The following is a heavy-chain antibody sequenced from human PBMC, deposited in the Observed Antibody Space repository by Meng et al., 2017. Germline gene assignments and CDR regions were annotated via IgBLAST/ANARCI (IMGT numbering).Heavy chain of an antibody. CDR1: GFTVSSNY. J-gene: IGHJ6*02. D-gene: IGHD6-19*01. CDR2: IYSGGST. Sequence: GESLKISCAASGFTVSSNYMSWVRQAPGKGLEWVSVIYSGGSTYYADSVKGRFTISRDNSKNTLYLQMNSLRAEDTAVYYCARSLDALAVAGTSYYYYGMDVWGQGTTVTV. V-gene: IGHV3-66*02. CDR3: ARSLDALAVAGTSYYYYGMDV.